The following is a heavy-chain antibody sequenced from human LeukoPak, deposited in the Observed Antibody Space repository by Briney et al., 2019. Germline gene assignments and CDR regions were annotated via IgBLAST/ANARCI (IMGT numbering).Heavy chain of an antibody. Sequence: GSLRLSCAASGFTFSSYGMHWVRQAPGKGLEWVAVIWYDGSNKYYADSVKGRFTISRDNSKNTLYLQMNSLRAEDTAVYYCARDSGYDSFDYWGQGTLVTVSS. D-gene: IGHD5-12*01. CDR1: GFTFSSYG. CDR2: IWYDGSNK. V-gene: IGHV3-33*01. J-gene: IGHJ4*02. CDR3: ARDSGYDSFDY.